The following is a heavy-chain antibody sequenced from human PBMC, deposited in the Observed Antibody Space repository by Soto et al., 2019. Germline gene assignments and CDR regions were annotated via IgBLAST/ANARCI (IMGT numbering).Heavy chain of an antibody. V-gene: IGHV3-73*01. J-gene: IGHJ6*02. Sequence: EVQLVESGGGLVQPGGSLQLSCAASDFTFGDSAVHWIRQASGNGLEWVGRIRGKSRNYATGYAASVKGRFTISRDDSRNPAYLQMNSLKTEDTAVYHCAYDLHYALDIWGQGTMVTVSS. CDR1: DFTFGDSA. CDR3: AYDLHYALDI. D-gene: IGHD3-16*01. CDR2: IRGKSRNYAT.